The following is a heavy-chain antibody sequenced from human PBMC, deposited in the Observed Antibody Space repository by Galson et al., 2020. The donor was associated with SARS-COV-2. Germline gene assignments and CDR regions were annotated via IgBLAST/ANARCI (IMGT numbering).Heavy chain of an antibody. CDR2: IGPRGGTT. J-gene: IGHJ3*02. V-gene: IGHV3-23*01. D-gene: IGHD3-22*01. CDR1: DFTLATYA. CDR3: AKDRGYYSGIDAFDI. Sequence: GGSLRLSCQASDFTLATYAMSWVRQAPGTGLEWVSAIGPRGGTTHHADSVKGRFTITRDNSKNTLYLQMSSLRAEDTAVYYCAKDRGYYSGIDAFDIWGQGTMVTVSA.